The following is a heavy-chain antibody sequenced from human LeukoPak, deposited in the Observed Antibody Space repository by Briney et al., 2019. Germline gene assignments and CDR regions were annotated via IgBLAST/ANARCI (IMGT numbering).Heavy chain of an antibody. D-gene: IGHD2-21*01. V-gene: IGHV3-30*04. J-gene: IGHJ6*04. Sequence: PGGSLRLSCAASGFTFSSYAMHWVRQAPGKGLEWVVVISYDGSNKYYADSVKGRFTISRDNSKNTLYLQMNSLRAEDTAVYYCARDCSGGYYYGMDVWGKGTTVTVSS. CDR1: GFTFSSYA. CDR3: ARDCSGGYYYGMDV. CDR2: ISYDGSNK.